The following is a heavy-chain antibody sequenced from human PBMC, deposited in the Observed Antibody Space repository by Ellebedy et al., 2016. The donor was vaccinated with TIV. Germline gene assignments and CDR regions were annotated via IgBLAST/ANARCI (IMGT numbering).Heavy chain of an antibody. V-gene: IGHV4-39*07. CDR1: GGSISNSSYY. CDR3: ARDRGGSGSYFAFWFDP. CDR2: IYYSEST. D-gene: IGHD3-10*01. Sequence: MPSETLSLTCTVSGGSISNSSYYWGWIRQSPGKGLEWIGNIYYSESTYYNPSLKSRVTLSVDTSKNQFSLKLSSVTAADTAVYYCARDRGGSGSYFAFWFDPWGQGTLVTVSS. J-gene: IGHJ5*02.